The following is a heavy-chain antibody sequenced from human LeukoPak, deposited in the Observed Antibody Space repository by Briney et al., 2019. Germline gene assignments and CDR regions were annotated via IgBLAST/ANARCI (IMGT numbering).Heavy chain of an antibody. CDR3: ARDTGYCSSTSCPLWFDP. CDR1: GYTFISYG. Sequence: ASVKVSCKASGYTFISYGISWVRQAPGQGLEWMGWISAYNGNTNYAQKLQGRVTMTTDTSTSTAYMELRSLRSDDTAVYYCARDTGYCSSTSCPLWFDPWGQGTLVTVSS. J-gene: IGHJ5*02. CDR2: ISAYNGNT. D-gene: IGHD2-2*01. V-gene: IGHV1-18*01.